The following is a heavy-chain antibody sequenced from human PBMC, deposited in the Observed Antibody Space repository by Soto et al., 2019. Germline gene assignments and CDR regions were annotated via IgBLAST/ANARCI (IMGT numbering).Heavy chain of an antibody. Sequence: GGSLRLSCAASGFTFSTYAMSWVRQAPGKGLEWVSAISGTGGSTYYADSVKGRFTISRDSSKNTLYLQVNSLRAEDTAVYYCAKDLSAYDYGYSEFWGQGTLVTVSS. V-gene: IGHV3-23*01. CDR2: ISGTGGST. J-gene: IGHJ4*02. CDR1: GFTFSTYA. D-gene: IGHD5-18*01. CDR3: AKDLSAYDYGYSEF.